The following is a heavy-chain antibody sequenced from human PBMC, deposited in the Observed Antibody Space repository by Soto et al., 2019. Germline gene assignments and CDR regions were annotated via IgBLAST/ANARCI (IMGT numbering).Heavy chain of an antibody. J-gene: IGHJ6*02. CDR3: ARDFYSGSYYDVYYYGMDV. CDR1: GGTFSSYT. CDR2: IIPILGIA. D-gene: IGHD1-26*01. V-gene: IGHV1-69*04. Sequence: SVKVSCKASGGTFSSYTISWVRQAPGQGLEWMGRIIPILGIANYAQKFQGRVTITADKSTSTAYMELSSLRSEDTAVYYCARDFYSGSYYDVYYYGMDVWGQGTTVTVSS.